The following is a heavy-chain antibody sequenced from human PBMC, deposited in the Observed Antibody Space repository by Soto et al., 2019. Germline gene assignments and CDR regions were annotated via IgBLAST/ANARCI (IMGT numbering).Heavy chain of an antibody. CDR1: GYPFTSYG. CDR3: VRRGVSATGIDWFDP. Sequence: ASVKVSCKASGYPFTSYGIHWVRQALGQRLKWMGWINAANGDTKYSPKFQGRVTITRDTSASTAYMELSSLRSEDTAVYYCVRRGVSATGIDWFDPWGRGTLVTVSS. J-gene: IGHJ5*02. CDR2: INAANGDT. D-gene: IGHD6-13*01. V-gene: IGHV1-3*01.